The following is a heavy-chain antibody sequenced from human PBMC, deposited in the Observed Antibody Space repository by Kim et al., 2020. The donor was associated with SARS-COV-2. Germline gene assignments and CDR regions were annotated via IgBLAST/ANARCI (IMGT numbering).Heavy chain of an antibody. Sequence: GGSLRLSCAASGFTFSSYWMHWVRQAPGKGLVWVSRINSDGSSTSYADSVKGRFTISRDNAKNTLYLQMNSLRAEDTAVYYCASQEGYCSSTSCYEGAFDIWGQGTMVTVSS. D-gene: IGHD2-2*01. CDR1: GFTFSSYW. J-gene: IGHJ3*02. CDR2: INSDGSST. CDR3: ASQEGYCSSTSCYEGAFDI. V-gene: IGHV3-74*01.